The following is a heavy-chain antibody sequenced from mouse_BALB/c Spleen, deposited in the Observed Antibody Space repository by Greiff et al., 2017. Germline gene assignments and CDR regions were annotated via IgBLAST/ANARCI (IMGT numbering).Heavy chain of an antibody. CDR2: ISYSGST. D-gene: IGHD1-1*01. Sequence: VQLQQSGPSLVKPSQTLSLTCSVTGDSITSGYWNWIRKFPGNKLEYMGYISYSGSTYYNPSLKSRISITRDTSKNQYYLQLNSVTTEDTATYYCARHITTAPYYAMDYWGQGTSVTVSS. V-gene: IGHV3-8*02. CDR1: GDSITSGY. CDR3: ARHITTAPYYAMDY. J-gene: IGHJ4*01.